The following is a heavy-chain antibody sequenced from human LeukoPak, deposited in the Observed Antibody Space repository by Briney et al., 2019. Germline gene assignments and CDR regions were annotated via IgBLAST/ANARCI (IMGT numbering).Heavy chain of an antibody. V-gene: IGHV3-64D*09. Sequence: PGGSLRLSCSASGFTFSSYAMHWVRQAPGKGLEYVSGISSNGGSTYYADSVKGRFTISRDNSKNTLYLQMRSLRAEDTAVYYCVNEAEYSSGWYFDYWGQGTLVTVSS. CDR1: GFTFSSYA. CDR3: VNEAEYSSGWYFDY. CDR2: ISSNGGST. J-gene: IGHJ4*02. D-gene: IGHD6-19*01.